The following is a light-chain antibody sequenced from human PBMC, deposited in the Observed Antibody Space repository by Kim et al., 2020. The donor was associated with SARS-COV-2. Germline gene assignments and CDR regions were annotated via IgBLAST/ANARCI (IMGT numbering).Light chain of an antibody. CDR2: DSN. CDR3: ATWDDSLTGFV. Sequence: QSVLTQPPSASGTPGQRVTISCSGSSSNIGINVVNWYQQLPGTAPKLLIYDSNHRPSGVPDRFSGSKSGTSASLAISGLQSEDEADYFCATWDDSLTGFVLGTGTKVTVL. V-gene: IGLV1-44*01. J-gene: IGLJ1*01. CDR1: SSNIGINV.